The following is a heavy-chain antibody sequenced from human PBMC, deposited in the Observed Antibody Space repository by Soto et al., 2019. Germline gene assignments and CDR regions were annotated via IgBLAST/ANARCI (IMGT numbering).Heavy chain of an antibody. CDR1: GYTFTGYY. V-gene: IGHV1-2*02. CDR3: ARQKGPRRDSSSSNWFDP. CDR2: INPNSGGT. D-gene: IGHD6-6*01. J-gene: IGHJ5*02. Sequence: ASVKVSCKASGYTFTGYYMHWVRQAPEQGLEWMGWINPNSGGTNYAQKFQGRVTMTRDTSISTAYMELSRLRSDDTAVYYCARQKGPRRDSSSSNWFDPWGQGTLVTVSS.